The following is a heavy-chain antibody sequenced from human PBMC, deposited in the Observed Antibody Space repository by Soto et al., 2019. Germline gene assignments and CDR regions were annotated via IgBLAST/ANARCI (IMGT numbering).Heavy chain of an antibody. CDR1: GYTFTSYG. Sequence: ASVKVSCKASGYTFTSYGISWVRQAPGQGLEWMGWISAYNGNTNYAQKLQGRVTMTTDTSTSTAYMELRSLRSDDTAVYYCAGGPGTKGCVLYFDDWGQGTLVTVS. V-gene: IGHV1-18*01. D-gene: IGHD1-7*01. CDR3: AGGPGTKGCVLYFDD. CDR2: ISAYNGNT. J-gene: IGHJ4*02.